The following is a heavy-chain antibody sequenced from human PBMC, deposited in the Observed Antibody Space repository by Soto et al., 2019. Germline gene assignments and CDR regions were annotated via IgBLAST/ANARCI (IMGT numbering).Heavy chain of an antibody. Sequence: ASVKVSCKASGYTFTSYYMHWVRQAPGQGLEWMGIINPGGGSTSYAQKFQGRVTMTRDTSTSTVYMELSSLRSEDSAVYYCARDHERYCTNGVCQSFDYWGQGTLVTVSS. J-gene: IGHJ4*02. CDR3: ARDHERYCTNGVCQSFDY. CDR1: GYTFTSYY. V-gene: IGHV1-46*01. D-gene: IGHD2-8*01. CDR2: INPGGGST.